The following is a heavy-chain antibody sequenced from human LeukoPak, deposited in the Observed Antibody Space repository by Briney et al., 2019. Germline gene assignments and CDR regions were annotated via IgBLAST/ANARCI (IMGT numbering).Heavy chain of an antibody. CDR2: IYYSGGT. CDR3: ARAKQQWLPIDY. V-gene: IGHV4-59*01. Sequence: SETLSLTCTVSGGSISSYYWSWIRQPPGKGLEWIGYIYYSGGTNYNPSLKSRVTISVDTSKNQFSLKLSSVTAADTAVYYCARAKQQWLPIDYWGQGTLVTVSS. J-gene: IGHJ4*02. D-gene: IGHD6-19*01. CDR1: GGSISSYY.